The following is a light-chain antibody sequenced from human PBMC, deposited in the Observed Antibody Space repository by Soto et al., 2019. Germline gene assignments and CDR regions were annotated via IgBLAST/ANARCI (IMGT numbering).Light chain of an antibody. Sequence: QSVLTQPPSVSGSPGQSVTISCTGTSRDIGSYNDVSWYQQTPGTAPKLMISGVSHRPSGVPDRFSGSKSGSTASLTISGHQAQDEADYYCSAYTTDNVLFGGGTKVTVL. V-gene: IGLV2-18*02. J-gene: IGLJ2*01. CDR3: SAYTTDNVL. CDR2: GVS. CDR1: SRDIGSYND.